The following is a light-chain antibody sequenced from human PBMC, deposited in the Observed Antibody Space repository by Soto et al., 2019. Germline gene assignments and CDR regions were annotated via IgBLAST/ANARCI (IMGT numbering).Light chain of an antibody. CDR1: QSVGTF. J-gene: IGKJ1*01. V-gene: IGKV3-11*01. CDR2: DAS. Sequence: EIVLTQSPATLSLSPGERATLSCRASQSVGTFFAWYQQKPGQAPRLLIYDASNRATGIPPRFSGSGSGTDFTLTISSLETEDFAVYYCQQCNNWPQWTFGQGTKVEIK. CDR3: QQCNNWPQWT.